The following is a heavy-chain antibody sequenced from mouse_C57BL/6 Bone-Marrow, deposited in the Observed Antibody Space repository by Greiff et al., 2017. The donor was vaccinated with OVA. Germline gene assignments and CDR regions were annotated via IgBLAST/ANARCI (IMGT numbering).Heavy chain of an antibody. Sequence: LQQPGAELVRPGSSVKLSCKASGYTFTSYWMHWVKQRPIQGLEWIGNIDPSDSETHYNQKFKDKATLTVDKSSSTAYMQLSSLTSEDSAVYYCARRNLLQDYFDYWGQGTTLTVSS. CDR2: IDPSDSET. J-gene: IGHJ2*01. D-gene: IGHD2-1*01. CDR3: ARRNLLQDYFDY. V-gene: IGHV1-52*01. CDR1: GYTFTSYW.